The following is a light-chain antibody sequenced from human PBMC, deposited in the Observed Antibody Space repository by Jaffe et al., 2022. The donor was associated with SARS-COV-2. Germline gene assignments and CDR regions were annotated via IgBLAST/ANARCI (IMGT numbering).Light chain of an antibody. CDR3: YSIDNSGHDRV. CDR1: ALPKKY. V-gene: IGLV3-10*01. J-gene: IGLJ2*01. CDR2: EDN. Sequence: SYELTQPPSVSVSPGQTARITCSGDALPKKYAYWYQQKSGQAPVLVIYEDNKRPTGIPERFSGSTSGTMATLTISGAQVEDEADYYCYSIDNSGHDRVFGGGTRLTVL.